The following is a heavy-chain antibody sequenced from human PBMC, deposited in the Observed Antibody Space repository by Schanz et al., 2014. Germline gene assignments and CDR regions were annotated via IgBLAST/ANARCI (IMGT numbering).Heavy chain of an antibody. CDR2: ISGSGGST. CDR1: GFTFSSYG. D-gene: IGHD3-10*01. CDR3: ARAQGVIRLYYGVDV. V-gene: IGHV3-NL1*01. J-gene: IGHJ6*02. Sequence: QVQLVESGGGVVQPGRSLRLSCAASGFTFSSYGMHWVRQAPGKGLEWVSAISGSGGSTVYADSVKGRFTISRDNSNNTVYLQMNSLRSDDAAVYYCARAQGVIRLYYGVDVWGQGTTVTVSS.